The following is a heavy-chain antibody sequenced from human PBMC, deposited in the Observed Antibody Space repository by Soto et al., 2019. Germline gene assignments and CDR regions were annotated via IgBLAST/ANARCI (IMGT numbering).Heavy chain of an antibody. V-gene: IGHV3-30*18. J-gene: IGHJ6*02. Sequence: VGSLRLSCAASGFTFSSYGMHWVRQAPGKGLEWVAVISYDGRNKYYADSVKGRFTISRDNSKNTLYLQMSSLRPEDTAVYYCVKDGSSGWPYYYGMDVWGQGTTVTVSS. CDR1: GFTFSSYG. D-gene: IGHD6-19*01. CDR3: VKDGSSGWPYYYGMDV. CDR2: ISYDGRNK.